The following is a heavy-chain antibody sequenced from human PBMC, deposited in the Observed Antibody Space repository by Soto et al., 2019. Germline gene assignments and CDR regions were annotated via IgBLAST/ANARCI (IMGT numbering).Heavy chain of an antibody. CDR1: GGSISSYY. Sequence: SETLSLTCTVSGGSISSYYWSWIRQPPGKGLEWIGYIYYSGSTNYNPSLKSRVSMSVDTSKNQFSLRLISVTAADTAKYFCAREGNLGRWLQPLDFWGQGTRVTVSS. CDR3: AREGNLGRWLQPLDF. CDR2: IYYSGST. V-gene: IGHV4-59*01. J-gene: IGHJ4*02. D-gene: IGHD5-12*01.